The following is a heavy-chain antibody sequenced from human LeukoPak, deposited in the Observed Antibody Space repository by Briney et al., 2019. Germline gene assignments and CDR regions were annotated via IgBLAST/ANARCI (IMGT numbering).Heavy chain of an antibody. CDR1: GFTFSSFG. CDR2: ISGSGGST. CDR3: ARDKDSGGYSTILDY. V-gene: IGHV3-23*01. J-gene: IGHJ4*02. Sequence: GGSLRLSCAASGFTFSSFGMSWVRQAAGKGLEWVSTISGSGGSTYYADSVKGRFTISRDNAKNSLYLQMNSLRAEDTAVYYCARDKDSGGYSTILDYWGQGTLVTVSS. D-gene: IGHD1-26*01.